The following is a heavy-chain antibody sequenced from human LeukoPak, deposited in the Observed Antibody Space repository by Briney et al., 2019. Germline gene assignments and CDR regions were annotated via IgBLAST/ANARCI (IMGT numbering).Heavy chain of an antibody. V-gene: IGHV3-72*01. J-gene: IGHJ3*02. Sequence: GKSLRLSCAASGFTFSGYPIHWVRQAPGKGLEWVGRNRDKSKSYTTDYAASVRGRFTISRDDSKNSLYLQMYSLKTEDTAVYFCTRPSYYDSRGYSTNGFDIWGQGTMVTVSS. D-gene: IGHD3-22*01. CDR2: NRDKSKSYTT. CDR1: GFTFSGYP. CDR3: TRPSYYDSRGYSTNGFDI.